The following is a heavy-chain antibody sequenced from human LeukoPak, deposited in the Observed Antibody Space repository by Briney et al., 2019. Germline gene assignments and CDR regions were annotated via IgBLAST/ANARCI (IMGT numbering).Heavy chain of an antibody. D-gene: IGHD3-9*01. CDR3: ARAHTDYHILTGYYEFDY. V-gene: IGHV1-8*01. J-gene: IGHJ4*02. Sequence: ASVKVSCKASGYTFTSYDINWVRQATGQELEWMGWMNPNSGNTGYAQKFQGRVTMTRNTSISTAYMELSSLRSEDTAVYYCARAHTDYHILTGYYEFDYWGQGTLVTVSS. CDR2: MNPNSGNT. CDR1: GYTFTSYD.